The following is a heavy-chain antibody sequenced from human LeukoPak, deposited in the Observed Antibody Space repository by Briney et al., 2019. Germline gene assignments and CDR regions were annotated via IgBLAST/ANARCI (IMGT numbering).Heavy chain of an antibody. CDR3: ARGGDGAYPQYFHAIAV. V-gene: IGHV3-33*01. D-gene: IGHD4/OR15-4a*01. Sequence: GGSLRLSCAASGFIFSSYGMHWVRQAPGNGLEWVAVMWYDGSNKYYADSVKGRFTISRDNSQDTLFLQMNSLRADDTTMYSWARGGDGAYPQYFHAIAVWGQGTTVTVSS. J-gene: IGHJ6*02. CDR2: MWYDGSNK. CDR1: GFIFSSYG.